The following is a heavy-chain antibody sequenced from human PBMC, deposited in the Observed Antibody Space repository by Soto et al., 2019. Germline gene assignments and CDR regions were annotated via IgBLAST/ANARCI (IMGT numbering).Heavy chain of an antibody. CDR2: IIPNSGTT. CDR3: GRCRTDSYAMDV. V-gene: IGHV1-69*01. J-gene: IGHJ6*02. CDR1: GGSFRNFV. Sequence: QVQLVQSGAEVKKPGSSVKVSCKASGGSFRNFVISWVRQAPGQGLEWMGGIIPNSGTTNYAQKFQGKVTITADESTSTAYMELSGLTSDDTAMYYCGRCRTDSYAMDVWGQGTTVTVSS. D-gene: IGHD2-8*02.